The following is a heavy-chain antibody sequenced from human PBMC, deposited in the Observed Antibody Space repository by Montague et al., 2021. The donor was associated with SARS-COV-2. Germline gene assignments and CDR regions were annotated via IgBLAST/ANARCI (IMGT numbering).Heavy chain of an antibody. Sequence: SETLSLTCNVSGGSVSYYYYCWIRLPPGRGLELIGYIYYRWSTYYSPSLKSRVTISLDTSTNQFYLTVTSVTATDTAVYYCARGGGYYNYGLDVWGPGTTVTVSS. V-gene: IGHV4-59*02. D-gene: IGHD3-22*01. CDR3: ARGGGYYNYGLDV. J-gene: IGHJ6*02. CDR2: IYYRWST. CDR1: GGSVSYYY.